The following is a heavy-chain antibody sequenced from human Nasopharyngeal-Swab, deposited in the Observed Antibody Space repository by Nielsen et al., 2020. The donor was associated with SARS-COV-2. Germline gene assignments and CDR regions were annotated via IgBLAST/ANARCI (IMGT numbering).Heavy chain of an antibody. CDR1: GFTFSEYY. CDR2: ISSSGSTI. V-gene: IGHV3-11*01. CDR3: ARDLYCSGGSCYYYGMDV. D-gene: IGHD2-15*01. J-gene: IGHJ6*02. Sequence: GESLKISCAASGFTFSEYYMSWVRQAPGKGLEWVSYISSSGSTIYYADSVKGRFTISRDNAKNSLYLQMNSLRAEDTAVYYCARDLYCSGGSCYYYGMDVWGQGTTVTVSS.